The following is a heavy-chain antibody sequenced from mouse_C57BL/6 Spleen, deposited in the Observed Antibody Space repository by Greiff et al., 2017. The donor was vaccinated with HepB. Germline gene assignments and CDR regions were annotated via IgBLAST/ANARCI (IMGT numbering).Heavy chain of an antibody. CDR2: IYPGGGYT. D-gene: IGHD2-1*01. J-gene: IGHJ1*03. Sequence: VQLQESGAELVRPGTSVKMSCKASGYTFTNYWIGWAKQRPGHGLEWIGDIYPGGGYTNYNEKFKGKATLTADKSSSTAYMQFSSLTSEDSAIYYCAREGDGNGYFDVWGTGTTVTVSS. CDR3: AREGDGNGYFDV. V-gene: IGHV1-63*01. CDR1: GYTFTNYW.